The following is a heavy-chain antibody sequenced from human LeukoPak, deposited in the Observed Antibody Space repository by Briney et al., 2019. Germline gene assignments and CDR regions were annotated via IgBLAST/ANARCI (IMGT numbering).Heavy chain of an antibody. CDR3: TKDLGLRRMI. V-gene: IGHV3-48*04. J-gene: IGHJ2*01. CDR1: GLSLSSSN. CDR2: ISAGSGTV. Sequence: GRSLRLSCAASGLSLSSSNMHWVRQSPGGGLEWLSYISAGSGTVFSADSVKGRFSISRDNARESLFLQMNSLRVEDTAVYYCTKDLGLRRMIWGRGTLVIVSS.